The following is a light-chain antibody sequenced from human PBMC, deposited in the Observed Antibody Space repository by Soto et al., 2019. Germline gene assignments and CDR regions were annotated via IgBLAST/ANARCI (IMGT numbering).Light chain of an antibody. CDR2: GTS. CDR3: QQYGSARRT. V-gene: IGKV3-20*01. Sequence: EIVLTQSPGTLSLSPGERATLSCRASQSVGSIYLAWYQQKPGQAPRLLIYGTSSRATGIPDRFSGSGSGTDFSLTISRLEPEDFAVYYCQQYGSARRTFGGGTKVDIK. J-gene: IGKJ4*01. CDR1: QSVGSIY.